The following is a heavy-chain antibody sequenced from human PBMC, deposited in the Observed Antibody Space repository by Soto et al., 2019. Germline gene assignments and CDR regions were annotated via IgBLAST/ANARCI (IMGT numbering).Heavy chain of an antibody. CDR1: GGSFSGYY. Sequence: PSETLSLTCTVYGGSFSGYYWSWIRQPPGKGLEWIGEINHSGSTNYNPSLKSRVTISVDTSKNQFSLKLSSVTAADTAVYYCARGKRGCSGGSCYSWYYSYMDVWGKGTTVTVSS. D-gene: IGHD2-15*01. CDR3: ARGKRGCSGGSCYSWYYSYMDV. J-gene: IGHJ6*03. V-gene: IGHV4-34*01. CDR2: INHSGST.